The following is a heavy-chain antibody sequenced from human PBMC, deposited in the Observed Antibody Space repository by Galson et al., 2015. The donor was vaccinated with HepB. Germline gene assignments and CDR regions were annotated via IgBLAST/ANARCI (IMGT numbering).Heavy chain of an antibody. J-gene: IGHJ4*02. V-gene: IGHV1-46*04. CDR2: INRVGGRA. D-gene: IGHD5-24*01. CDR1: GYTFTNYY. CDR3: ARGVQLHLLFDF. Sequence: SVKVSCKASGYTFTNYYMHWLRQTPGQGLERMGVINRVGGRATYAQKLQGRVTMTRDTSTTTVYMELTSLTSEDAGVYYCARGVQLHLLFDFWGQGTRVAVSS.